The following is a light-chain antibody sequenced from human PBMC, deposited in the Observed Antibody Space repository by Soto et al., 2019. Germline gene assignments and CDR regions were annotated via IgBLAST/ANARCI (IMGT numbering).Light chain of an antibody. V-gene: IGKV3-15*01. CDR2: GAS. Sequence: EIVMTQSPATLYVSPGERATLSCRASQSVSSNLAWYQQKPGQAPRLLIYGASTRATGIPARFSGSGSGTEFTLTISSLQSEDFAVYYCQQYNNWWTFGQGTKVEIQ. CDR1: QSVSSN. J-gene: IGKJ1*01. CDR3: QQYNNWWT.